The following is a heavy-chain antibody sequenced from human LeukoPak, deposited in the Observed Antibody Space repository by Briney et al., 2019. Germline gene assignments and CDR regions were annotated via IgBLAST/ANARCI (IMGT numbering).Heavy chain of an antibody. CDR3: AKDLSDPVMVIES. CDR2: IRYDGTEK. Sequence: PGGSLRLSCATSGITFRNYGMHWVRQAPGRGLEWVAFIRYDGTEKYYADSVKGRFTISRDNSKNTLSLQMNSLRPEDTAMYYCAKDLSDPVMVIESWGQGTLVTVSS. D-gene: IGHD5-18*01. V-gene: IGHV3-30*02. J-gene: IGHJ4*02. CDR1: GITFRNYG.